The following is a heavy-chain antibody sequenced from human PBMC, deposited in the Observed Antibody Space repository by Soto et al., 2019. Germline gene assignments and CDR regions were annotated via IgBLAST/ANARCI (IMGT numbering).Heavy chain of an antibody. Sequence: SETLSLTCTVSGGSISSSSYYWSWIRQPPGRGLEWIGYIYYSGSTNYNPSLKSRVTISVDTSKNQFSLKLSSVTAADTAVYYCARSDGRYWGQGTLVTVSS. V-gene: IGHV4-61*01. J-gene: IGHJ4*02. CDR3: ARSDGRY. CDR2: IYYSGST. CDR1: GGSISSSSYY.